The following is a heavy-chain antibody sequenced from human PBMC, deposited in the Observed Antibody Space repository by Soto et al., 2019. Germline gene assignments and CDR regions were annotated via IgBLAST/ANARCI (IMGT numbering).Heavy chain of an antibody. CDR3: ARAARPSGDFDY. V-gene: IGHV1-18*04. CDR2: ISAYNRNT. D-gene: IGHD4-17*01. J-gene: IGHJ4*02. CDR1: DYTFTSYG. Sequence: QAQLVQSGAEVKKPGASVKVSCKASDYTFTSYGISWVRQAPGQGLEWMGWISAYNRNTNYAQKHQERVTMTTDTSTNTAYMDLRSLRSADTAMYYCARAARPSGDFDYWGQGPLVPVTS.